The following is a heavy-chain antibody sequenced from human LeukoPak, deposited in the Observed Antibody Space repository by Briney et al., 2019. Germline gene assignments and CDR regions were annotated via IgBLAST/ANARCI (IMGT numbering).Heavy chain of an antibody. D-gene: IGHD2-2*01. V-gene: IGHV4-39*07. CDR3: ARSVGVVVPAASLGFDY. CDR1: GGSISSSSYY. J-gene: IGHJ4*02. CDR2: IYYSGST. Sequence: SETLSLTCTVSGGSISSSSYYWGWIRQPPGKGLEWIGSIYYSGSTYYNPSLKSRVTISVDTSKNQFSLKLSSVTAADTALYYCARSVGVVVPAASLGFDYWGQGTLVTVSS.